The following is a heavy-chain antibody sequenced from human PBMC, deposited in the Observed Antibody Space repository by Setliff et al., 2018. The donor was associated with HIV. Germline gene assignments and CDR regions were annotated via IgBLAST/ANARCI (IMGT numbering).Heavy chain of an antibody. CDR2: INHSGSI. CDR1: GDSISSGGYS. J-gene: IGHJ4*02. Sequence: SETLSLTCSVSGDSISSGGYSWSWIRQHPGKGLEWIGYINHSGSIYYNPSLKSRVTISVDTSKNQFYLKLTSVTAADTAMYYCARSPDYWGQGTQVTVSS. V-gene: IGHV4-31*03. CDR3: ARSPDY.